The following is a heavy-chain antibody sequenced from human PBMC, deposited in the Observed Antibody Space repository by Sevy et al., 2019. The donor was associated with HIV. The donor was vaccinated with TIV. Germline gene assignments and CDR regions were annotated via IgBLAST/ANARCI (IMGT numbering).Heavy chain of an antibody. J-gene: IGHJ5*02. Sequence: ASVKVSCKASGGSFSAYPINWLRQAPGQGLEWMGGVIPSFGITKYARRFQGRVAITADDSTNTAYMELSSLTFEDTAIYYCANLVRTARMIEGLFDPCRQGTLVTVSS. CDR2: VIPSFGIT. V-gene: IGHV1-69*13. CDR1: GGSFSAYP. CDR3: ANLVRTARMIEGLFDP. D-gene: IGHD2-2*01.